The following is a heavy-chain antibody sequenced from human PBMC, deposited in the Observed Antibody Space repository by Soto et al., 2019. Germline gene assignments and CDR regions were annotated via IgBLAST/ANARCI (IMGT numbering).Heavy chain of an antibody. CDR2: IVGSGGST. J-gene: IGHJ6*03. V-gene: IGHV3-23*01. CDR1: GFTFSSYA. D-gene: IGHD3-10*01. Sequence: PGGSLRLSCAASGFTFSSYAMSWVRQAPGKGLEWVSAIVGSGGSTYYADSVKGRFTISRDNAKNTLYLQMKSLRAEDTAVYYYAKFPAIWFGEVVGGYFMVVRGKGITVTVSS. CDR3: AKFPAIWFGEVVGGYFMVV.